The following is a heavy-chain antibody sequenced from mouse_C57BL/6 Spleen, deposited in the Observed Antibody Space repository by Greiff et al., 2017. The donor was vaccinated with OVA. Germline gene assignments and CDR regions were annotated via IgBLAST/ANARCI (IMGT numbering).Heavy chain of an antibody. Sequence: EVKLVESGPGLVKPSQSLSLTCSVTGYSITSGYYWNWIRQFPGNKLEWMGYISYDGSNNYNPSLKNRISITRDTSKNQFFLKLNSVTTEDTATYYCARDRSSYYYFDYWGQGTTLTVSS. CDR2: ISYDGSN. J-gene: IGHJ2*01. V-gene: IGHV3-6*01. CDR1: GYSITSGYY. CDR3: ARDRSSYYYFDY. D-gene: IGHD1-1*01.